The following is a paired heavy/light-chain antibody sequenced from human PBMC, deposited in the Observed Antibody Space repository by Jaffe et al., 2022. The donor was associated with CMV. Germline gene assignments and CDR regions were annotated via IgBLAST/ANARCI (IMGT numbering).Light chain of an antibody. CDR2: KAS. Sequence: DIQMTQSPSTLSASVGDRVTITCRASQSISSWLAWYQQKPGKAPKLLIYKASSLESGVPSRFSGSGSGTEFTLTISSLQPDDFATYYCQQYNSFLFTFGPGTKVDIK. CDR3: QQYNSFLFT. CDR1: QSISSW. V-gene: IGKV1-5*03. J-gene: IGKJ3*01.
Heavy chain of an antibody. CDR3: AKLYYYDSSGYFSPGAFDI. CDR2: ISGSGGST. CDR1: GFTFSSYA. V-gene: IGHV3-23*04. J-gene: IGHJ3*02. D-gene: IGHD3-22*01. Sequence: EVQLVESGGGLVQPGGSLRLSCAASGFTFSSYAMSWVRQAPGKGLEWVSAISGSGGSTYYADSVKGRFTISRDNSKNTLYLQMNSLRAEDTAVYYCAKLYYYDSSGYFSPGAFDIWGQGTMVTVSS.